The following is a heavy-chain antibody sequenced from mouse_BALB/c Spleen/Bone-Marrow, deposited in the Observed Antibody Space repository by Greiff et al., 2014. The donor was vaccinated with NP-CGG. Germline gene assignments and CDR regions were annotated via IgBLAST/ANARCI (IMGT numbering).Heavy chain of an antibody. CDR3: ARYYCRTMDY. V-gene: IGHV14-3*02. J-gene: IGHJ4*01. CDR1: GFNIKDTY. D-gene: IGHD1-1*01. Sequence: VQLQQSGAELVKPGASVKLSCTASGFNIKDTYMHWVKQRPEQGLEWIGRIDPANGNTKYDPKFQGRATVTADTSSSTAYLQLSSLTSEDAADYCCARYYCRTMDYWGQGTSVTVSS. CDR2: IDPANGNT.